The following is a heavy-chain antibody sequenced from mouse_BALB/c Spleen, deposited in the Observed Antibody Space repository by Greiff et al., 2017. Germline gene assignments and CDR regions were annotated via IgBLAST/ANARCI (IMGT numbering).Heavy chain of an antibody. J-gene: IGHJ2*01. V-gene: IGHV1-54*01. Sequence: VQLQQSGAELVRPGTSVKVSCKASGYAFTNYLIEWVKQRPGQGLEWIGVINPGSGGTNYNEKFKGKATLTADKSSSTANMQLSSLTSDDSAVYFCARKFYYDYFDYWGQGTTLTVSS. CDR1: GYAFTNYL. CDR2: INPGSGGT. CDR3: ARKFYYDYFDY. D-gene: IGHD1-1*01.